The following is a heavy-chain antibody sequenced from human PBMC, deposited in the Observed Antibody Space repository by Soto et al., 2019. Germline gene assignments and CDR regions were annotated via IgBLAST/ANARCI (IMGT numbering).Heavy chain of an antibody. CDR2: IYYSGST. D-gene: IGHD3-3*01. J-gene: IGHJ4*02. V-gene: IGHV4-59*01. CDR1: GGSISSFY. CDR3: AGYYDFWSGYYPRAHYFDY. Sequence: SXTLSLTCTVSGGSISSFYWSWIRQPPGKGLEWIGYIYYSGSTYYSPSLRSRVTISIDTSKNQFSLKLSSVTAADTAVYYCAGYYDFWSGYYPRAHYFDYCGQGTLVTXSS.